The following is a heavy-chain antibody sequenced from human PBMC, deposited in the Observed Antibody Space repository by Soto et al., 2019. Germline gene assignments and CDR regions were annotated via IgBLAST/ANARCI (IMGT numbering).Heavy chain of an antibody. CDR3: VRGRGGTYDAFDI. CDR1: SGSIGTYF. D-gene: IGHD1-26*01. V-gene: IGHV4-59*01. Sequence: QVQLRESGPGLVKPSETLSLTCTVSSGSIGTYFWSWIRQPPGKGLEWIGYIYYSGTTNYNPSLKSRVTIFLDTSKNQFSLRLSSVTAADTAVYYCVRGRGGTYDAFDIWGQGTLVTVSS. CDR2: IYYSGTT. J-gene: IGHJ3*02.